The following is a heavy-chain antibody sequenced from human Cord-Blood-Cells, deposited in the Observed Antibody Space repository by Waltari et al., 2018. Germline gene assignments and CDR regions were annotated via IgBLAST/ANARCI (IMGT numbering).Heavy chain of an antibody. Sequence: QVQLVQSWAEVKKPGASVKVSCKASGYTFTGYYMHWVRQAPGQGLEWMGWINPNSGGTNYAQKFQGWFTMTRDTSISTAYMELSRLRSDDTAVYYCARGSAIVVVPAAIQGYFDLWGRGTLVTVSS. J-gene: IGHJ2*01. CDR2: INPNSGGT. CDR3: ARGSAIVVVPAAIQGYFDL. D-gene: IGHD2-2*01. CDR1: GYTFTGYY. V-gene: IGHV1-2*04.